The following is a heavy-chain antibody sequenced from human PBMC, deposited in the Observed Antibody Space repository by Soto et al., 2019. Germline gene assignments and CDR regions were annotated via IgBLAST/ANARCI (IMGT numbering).Heavy chain of an antibody. V-gene: IGHV1-69*06. D-gene: IGHD6-13*01. CDR2: IITVFGTP. CDR3: ARGGALSTSWYWGDGLDS. J-gene: IGHJ4*02. Sequence: QVQLEQSGSEVKKSGSSVKVSCKASGYSFSSHAITWVRQAPGQGLEWMGGIITVFGTPSYAQKFQGRVTISADKSTNKSYLELRSLTAEDTPVYYCARGGALSTSWYWGDGLDSWGQGTQVTVSS. CDR1: GYSFSSHA.